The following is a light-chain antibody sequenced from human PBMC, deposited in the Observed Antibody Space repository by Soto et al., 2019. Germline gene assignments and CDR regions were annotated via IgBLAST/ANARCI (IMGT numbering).Light chain of an antibody. V-gene: IGKV3-15*01. CDR2: GAS. J-gene: IGKJ5*01. Sequence: EIVMTQSPTTLSVSPGPRAPLSCRASQSVSNNLAWYQQRPGQAPRLLIYGASTRATGIPARFSGSGSGTEFTLTISSLQSEDFAVYYCQQYNNWPPITFGQGTRLEIK. CDR3: QQYNNWPPIT. CDR1: QSVSNN.